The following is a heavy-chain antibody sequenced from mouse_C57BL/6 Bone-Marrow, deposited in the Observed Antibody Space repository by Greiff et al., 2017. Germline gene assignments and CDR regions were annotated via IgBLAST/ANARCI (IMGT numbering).Heavy chain of an antibody. CDR1: GFSLTSYG. Sequence: VQLQQSGPGLVQPSQSLSITCTVSGFSLTSYGVHWVRQSPGKGLEWLGVIWSGGSTDYNAAFISRLGISKDNSKSQVFFKMNSLQADDTAIYYCARYSFAYWGQGTLVTVSA. V-gene: IGHV2-2*01. CDR3: ARYSFAY. J-gene: IGHJ3*01. CDR2: IWSGGST.